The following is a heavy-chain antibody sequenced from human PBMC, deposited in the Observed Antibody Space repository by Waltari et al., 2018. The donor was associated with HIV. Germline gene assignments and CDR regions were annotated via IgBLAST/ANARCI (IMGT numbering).Heavy chain of an antibody. D-gene: IGHD6-6*01. V-gene: IGHV3-48*01. CDR1: GFSFSSYS. Sequence: EVQLVESGGGLVQPGGSLRLSCTASGFSFSSYSRTWVRQAPGSGGERGSSISTSSSAIFYADSVKGRFTISRDTAKNSLYLQMNSRRAEDTAVYYCARDRTRYYFDSWGQGTLVTVSS. CDR2: ISTSSSAI. CDR3: ARDRTRYYFDS. J-gene: IGHJ4*02.